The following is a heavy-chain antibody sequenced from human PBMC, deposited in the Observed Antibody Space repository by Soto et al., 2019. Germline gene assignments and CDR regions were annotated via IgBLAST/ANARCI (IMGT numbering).Heavy chain of an antibody. CDR1: GITFSDYY. Sequence: QVQLVESGGGLVKPGGSLRLSCAASGITFSDYYMSWLRQAAGTGLEWVSYISGSGHYTAHADSVRGRFTTSRDNARNTPYLQINSRSVEDTAVYYCARELDGMDVWGQGTTVTVSS. CDR3: ARELDGMDV. V-gene: IGHV3-11*05. CDR2: ISGSGHYT. J-gene: IGHJ6*02.